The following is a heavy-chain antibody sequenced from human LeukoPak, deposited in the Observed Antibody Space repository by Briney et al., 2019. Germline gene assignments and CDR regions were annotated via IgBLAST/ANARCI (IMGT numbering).Heavy chain of an antibody. CDR1: GFSLSTSGMR. CDR2: IDWDGDK. D-gene: IGHD6-19*01. J-gene: IGHJ4*02. V-gene: IGHV2-70*04. Sequence: SGPALVKPTQTLTLTCTFSGFSLSTSGMRVSWIRQPPGKALEWLARIDWDGDKFYSTSLKTRLTISKDTSKNQVVVTMTNMDPVDTATYYCARMSGWSYNFDYWGQGTLDTVSS. CDR3: ARMSGWSYNFDY.